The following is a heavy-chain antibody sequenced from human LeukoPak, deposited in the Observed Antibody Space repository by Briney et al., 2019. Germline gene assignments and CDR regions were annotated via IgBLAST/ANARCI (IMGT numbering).Heavy chain of an antibody. V-gene: IGHV4-61*02. D-gene: IGHD2-15*01. CDR1: GGSISSGSYY. J-gene: IGHJ4*02. Sequence: SQTLSLTCTVSGGSISSGSYYWSWIRQPAGKGLEWIGRIYTSGSTNYNPSLKSRVTISVDTSKNHSSLKLSSVTAADTAVYYCARLGSDGKPFDSWGQGTLVTVSS. CDR2: IYTSGST. CDR3: ARLGSDGKPFDS.